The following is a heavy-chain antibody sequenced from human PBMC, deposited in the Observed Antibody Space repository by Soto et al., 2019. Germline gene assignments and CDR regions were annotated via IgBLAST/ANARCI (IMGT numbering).Heavy chain of an antibody. V-gene: IGHV3-21*01. D-gene: IGHD2-2*01. J-gene: IGHJ4*02. CDR3: ARCAGCCSTEDCYFHYFDS. CDR1: GFPFGSYS. CDR2: ITGSSRYI. Sequence: GGSLRLSCSASGFPFGSYSMTWVRQAPGKGLEWVSSITGSSRYIYYADSLKGRFTISRDNAKSYLYLQMNSLRAEDSAVYYCARCAGCCSTEDCYFHYFDSWGQGTLVTVSS.